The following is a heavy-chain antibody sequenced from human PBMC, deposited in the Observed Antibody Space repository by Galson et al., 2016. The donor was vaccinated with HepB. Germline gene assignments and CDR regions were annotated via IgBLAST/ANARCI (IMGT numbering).Heavy chain of an antibody. CDR2: ISVYNGDT. D-gene: IGHD4-23*01. Sequence: SVKVSCKASGYTFRNFVINWVRQTPGQGLGWMGRISVYNGDTSFAQNLQVRVTLTTDTSSNTAYMELRSLRPDDTALYYCAREGYGGIDAFDIWGQGTMVIVSS. CDR3: AREGYGGIDAFDI. CDR1: GYTFRNFV. V-gene: IGHV1-18*04. J-gene: IGHJ3*02.